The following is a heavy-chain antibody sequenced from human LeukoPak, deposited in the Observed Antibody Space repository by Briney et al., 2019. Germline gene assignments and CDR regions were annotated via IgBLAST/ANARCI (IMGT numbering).Heavy chain of an antibody. CDR1: GFTFGDYA. D-gene: IGHD6-19*01. CDR3: TRSPGIAVANFDY. J-gene: IGHJ4*02. Sequence: PGRSLRLSCTASGFTFGDYAMSWVRQAPGKGLEWVGFIGSKAYGGTTEYAASVKGRFTISRDDSKSIAYLQMNSLKTEDTAVYYCTRSPGIAVANFDYWGQGTLVTVSS. V-gene: IGHV3-49*04. CDR2: IGSKAYGGTT.